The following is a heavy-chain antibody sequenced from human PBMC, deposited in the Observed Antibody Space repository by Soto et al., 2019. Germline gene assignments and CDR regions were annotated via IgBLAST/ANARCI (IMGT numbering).Heavy chain of an antibody. V-gene: IGHV1-69*13. Sequence: SVKVSCKASGGTFSSYAISWVRQALGQGLEWMGGIIPIFGTANYAQKFQGRVTITADESTSTAYMELSSLRSEDTAVYYCARGYDSSGYYKHRRYYFDYWGQGTLVTVSS. CDR1: GGTFSSYA. CDR3: ARGYDSSGYYKHRRYYFDY. D-gene: IGHD3-22*01. CDR2: IIPIFGTA. J-gene: IGHJ4*02.